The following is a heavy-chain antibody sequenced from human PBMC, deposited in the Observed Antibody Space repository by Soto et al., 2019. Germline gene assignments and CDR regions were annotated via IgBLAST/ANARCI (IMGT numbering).Heavy chain of an antibody. Sequence: QVQLVQSGAEVKKPGASVKVSCKASGYTFTSYAISWVRQAPGQGLEWMGWISAYNGNTNYAQKLQGRVTMTTDTSPSTAYMELRSLGSDDTAVYYCAGDAAAGLNASWGQGPLVPVSS. CDR2: ISAYNGNT. CDR1: GYTFTSYA. J-gene: IGHJ5*02. D-gene: IGHD6-13*01. V-gene: IGHV1-18*01. CDR3: AGDAAAGLNAS.